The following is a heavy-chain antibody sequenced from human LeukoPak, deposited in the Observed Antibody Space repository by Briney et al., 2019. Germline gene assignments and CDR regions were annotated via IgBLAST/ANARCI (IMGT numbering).Heavy chain of an antibody. CDR1: GFTFSNYE. Sequence: GGSLRLSCAASGFTFSNYEMNWVRQAPGKGLEGVSYISSSGSTIYYADSVKGRFTISRDNAKNSLYLQMNSLRAEDTAVYYCAISYITISGIDYWGQGTLVTVSS. CDR2: ISSSGSTI. J-gene: IGHJ4*02. D-gene: IGHD3-9*01. V-gene: IGHV3-48*03. CDR3: AISYITISGIDY.